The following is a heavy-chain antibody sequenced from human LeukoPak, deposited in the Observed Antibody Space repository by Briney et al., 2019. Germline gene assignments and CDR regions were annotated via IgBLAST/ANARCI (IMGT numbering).Heavy chain of an antibody. V-gene: IGHV3-11*05. CDR1: GFTFSDYY. J-gene: IGHJ6*02. CDR3: ARDGGGHCSGGSCPRVYYYYYGMDV. Sequence: KPGGSLRLSCAAPGFTFSDYYMSWIRQAPGKGLEWVSYISSSSSYTNYADSVKGRFTISRDNAKNSLYLQMNSLRAEDTAVYYCARDGGGHCSGGSCPRVYYYYYGMDVWGQGTTVTVSS. CDR2: ISSSSSYT. D-gene: IGHD2-15*01.